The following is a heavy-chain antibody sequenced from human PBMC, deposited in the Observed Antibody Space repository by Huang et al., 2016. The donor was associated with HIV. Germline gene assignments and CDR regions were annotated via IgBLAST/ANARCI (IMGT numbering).Heavy chain of an antibody. CDR1: GYSFRSYW. Sequence: EVQLVQSGAEVKKPGASLRISCKGSGYSFRSYWIGWVCQMPGKGLGWSGIIYPGDADTRYRPSVQGLVTISADKSISTAYLQWSSLKASDTAMYYCAREGGSRYCMDVWGKGTTVTVSS. V-gene: IGHV5-51*03. CDR2: IYPGDADT. CDR3: AREGGSRYCMDV. D-gene: IGHD3-16*01. J-gene: IGHJ6*03.